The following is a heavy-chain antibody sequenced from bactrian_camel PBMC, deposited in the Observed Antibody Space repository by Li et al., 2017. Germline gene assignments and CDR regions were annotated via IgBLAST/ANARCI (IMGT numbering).Heavy chain of an antibody. Sequence: HVQLVESGGGSVQAGGSLNLSCVANDYSYSDYCMGWFRQAPGKEREGVAAIGDDGVTYYVDSVKGRFTASKDNAKNTPYLQMTSLSPSDTGMYYCAVGPPAIPPYLGDYMMNDWGQGTQVTVS. CDR2: IGDDGVT. J-gene: IGHJ4*01. CDR3: AVGPPAIPPYLGDYMMND. V-gene: IGHV3S55*01. CDR1: DYSYSDYC. D-gene: IGHD4*01.